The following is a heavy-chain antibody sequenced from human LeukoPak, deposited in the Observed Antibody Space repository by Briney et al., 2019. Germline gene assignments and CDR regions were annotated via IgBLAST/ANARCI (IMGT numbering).Heavy chain of an antibody. J-gene: IGHJ4*02. V-gene: IGHV3-23*01. CDR2: INGSGTNS. CDR3: VIWGDYDVLTGYYVPDY. Sequence: PGASLRLSCVACGFTFSHYAMSWARQAPGKGLEWLSAINGSGTNSYYADSLKGRFTTSRDNSKNTVFLQMNSLGHEDTAIYYCVIWGDYDVLTGYYVPDYWGQGTLVTVAS. CDR1: GFTFSHYA. D-gene: IGHD3-9*01.